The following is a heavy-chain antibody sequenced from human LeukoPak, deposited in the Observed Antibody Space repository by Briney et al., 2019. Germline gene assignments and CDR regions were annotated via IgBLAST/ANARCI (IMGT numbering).Heavy chain of an antibody. CDR2: ISSNGGST. J-gene: IGHJ6*04. CDR3: VKNIDYDYYYYGMDV. D-gene: IGHD4-17*01. Sequence: PGGSLRLSCSASGFTFSSYAMHWVRQAPGKGLEYVSPISSNGGSTYYADSVKGRFTISRDNSKNTLYLQMSSLRAEDTAVYYCVKNIDYDYYYYGMDVWGKGTTVTVSS. V-gene: IGHV3-64D*06. CDR1: GFTFSSYA.